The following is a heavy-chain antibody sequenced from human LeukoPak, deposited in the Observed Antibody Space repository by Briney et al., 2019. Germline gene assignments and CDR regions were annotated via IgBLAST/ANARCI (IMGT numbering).Heavy chain of an antibody. CDR3: ARQPVVNRGAVASNFYY. V-gene: IGHV4-39*01. J-gene: IGHJ4*02. CDR2: IYYRGDT. D-gene: IGHD6-19*01. CDR1: GGLITTTTCY. Sequence: PSETLSLTCTVSGGLITTTTCYWGWIRQSPGKGLEWIAGIYYRGDTYYNASLESRVSISIDTSKNQFSLKLNSMNAADTAVYFCARQPVVNRGAVASNFYYWAQGTLVTVSA.